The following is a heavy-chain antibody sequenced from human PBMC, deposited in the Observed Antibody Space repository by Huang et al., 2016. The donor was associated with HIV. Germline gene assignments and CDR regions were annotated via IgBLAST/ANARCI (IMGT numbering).Heavy chain of an antibody. V-gene: IGHV1-18*01. CDR2: ISAYKGNT. J-gene: IGHJ5*01. CDR3: ARDHWYPLQNWFDL. CDR1: GYIFTKYG. Sequence: QVELVQSGAEVKRPGASVRVSCKAAGYIFTKYGINWVRQAPGQGIEWMGWISAYKGNTNYAEKFQGRVTLTRDTSATTAYMELRDVTSADTAVYYCARDHWYPLQNWFDLWGQGTLVTVSS. D-gene: IGHD1-1*01.